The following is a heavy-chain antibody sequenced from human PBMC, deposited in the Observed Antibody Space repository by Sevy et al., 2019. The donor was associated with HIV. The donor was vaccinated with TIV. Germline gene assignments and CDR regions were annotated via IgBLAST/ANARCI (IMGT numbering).Heavy chain of an antibody. J-gene: IGHJ5*02. V-gene: IGHV4-31*03. CDR2: IYYSGST. CDR1: GGSISSGGYY. Sequence: SETLSLTCTVSGGSISSGGYYWSWIRQHPGKGLEWIGYIYYSGSTYYNPSLKSRVTISVDTSKNQFSLKLSSVTAADTAVYYCARVVGSGSYYTRPLWFDPWGQGTLVTVSS. CDR3: ARVVGSGSYYTRPLWFDP. D-gene: IGHD3-10*01.